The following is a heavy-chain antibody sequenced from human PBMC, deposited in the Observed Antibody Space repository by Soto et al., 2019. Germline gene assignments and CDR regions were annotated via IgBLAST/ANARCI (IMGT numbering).Heavy chain of an antibody. CDR2: IYRTGSP. CDR1: GGSFTSNNW. V-gene: IGHV4-4*02. CDR3: ASRDPGTSVDY. D-gene: IGHD1-7*01. J-gene: IGHJ4*02. Sequence: QVQLQESGPGLVKPSGTLSLTCAVSGGSFTSNNWWTWVRQPPGQGLEWIGEIYRTGSPNYNPSLKSRVTISLDKSDNQFSLKVTSLTAADTAVYYCASRDPGTSVDYWGQGTLVTVSS.